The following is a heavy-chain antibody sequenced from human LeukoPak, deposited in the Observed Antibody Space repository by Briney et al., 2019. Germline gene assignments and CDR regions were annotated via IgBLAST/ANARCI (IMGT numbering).Heavy chain of an antibody. D-gene: IGHD1-26*01. Sequence: GGSLRLSRAASGFTFSVSAIHWVRQSSGKGLEWVGQIDKKDKGYATATAYAASVKGRFTISRDDSINTAYLQMKSLKTEDTALYYCTRDSGTYNWFAPWGQGTLVTVSS. V-gene: IGHV3-73*01. CDR3: TRDSGTYNWFAP. CDR1: GFTFSVSA. CDR2: IDKKDKGYATAT. J-gene: IGHJ5*02.